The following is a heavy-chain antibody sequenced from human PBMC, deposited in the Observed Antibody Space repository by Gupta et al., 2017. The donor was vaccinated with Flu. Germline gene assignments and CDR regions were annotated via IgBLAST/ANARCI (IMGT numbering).Heavy chain of an antibody. CDR1: GFNFFDAY. Sequence: EVQLVESGGGLVEPGGSLRLSCAASGFNFFDAYLNWVRQAPGKGLEWVGRLKSHADGGTTDYGAPVKGRFTISRDDSKNMLFLQMRSLQTEDTAMYFCTTDSSGGITFDIWGQGTMVTVSS. J-gene: IGHJ3*02. D-gene: IGHD3-16*01. CDR2: LKSHADGGTT. CDR3: TTDSSGGITFDI. V-gene: IGHV3-15*01.